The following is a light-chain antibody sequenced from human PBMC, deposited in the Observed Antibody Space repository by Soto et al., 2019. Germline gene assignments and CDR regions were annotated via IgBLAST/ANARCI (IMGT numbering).Light chain of an antibody. CDR1: SSDVGDYNR. J-gene: IGLJ3*02. CDR3: ISFTPSTTTHWV. CDR2: EGT. V-gene: IGLV2-14*01. Sequence: QSALTQPPSVSGSPGQSITISCTGTSSDVGDYNRVSWYQHHPGKAPKLLMFEGTNRPSGISDRFSGFKSGSTASLTISELQPDDEADYYCISFTPSTTTHWVFGGGTKLTVL.